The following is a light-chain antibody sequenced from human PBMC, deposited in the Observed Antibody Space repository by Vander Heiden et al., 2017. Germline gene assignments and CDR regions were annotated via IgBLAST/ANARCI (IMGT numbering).Light chain of an antibody. CDR3: QQSYSTPWT. J-gene: IGKJ1*01. CDR2: AAS. V-gene: IGKV1-39*01. Sequence: IQMTRSPSSLSASVGDRVTITCRASQSISSYLNWYQQKPGKAPKLLIYAASSLQSGVPSRFSGSGSGTDFTLTISSLQPEDVATYYCQQSYSTPWTFGQGTKVEIK. CDR1: QSISSY.